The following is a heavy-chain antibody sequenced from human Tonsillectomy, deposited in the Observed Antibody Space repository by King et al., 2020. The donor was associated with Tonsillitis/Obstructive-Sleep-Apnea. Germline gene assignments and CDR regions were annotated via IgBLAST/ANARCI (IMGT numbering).Heavy chain of an antibody. D-gene: IGHD3-3*01. V-gene: IGHV1-18*01. CDR1: GYTFTNYG. J-gene: IGHJ5*02. CDR3: ARATIFGVVIPNWFDP. Sequence: MVESAGEVKKPGASGKVSCKASGYTFTNYGITWGGKAPGQGLEWMGWISVYNGNTNYAQKLQGRVSMTTDTSTSTAYMELRSLRSDDTAVYYCARATIFGVVIPNWFDPWGQGTLVTVSS. CDR2: ISVYNGNT.